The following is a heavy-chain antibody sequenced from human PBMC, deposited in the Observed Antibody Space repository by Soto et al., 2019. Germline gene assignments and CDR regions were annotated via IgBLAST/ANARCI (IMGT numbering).Heavy chain of an antibody. J-gene: IGHJ6*02. Sequence: SGGSLRLSCAASGFTVSSNYMSWVRQAPGKGLEWVSVIYSGGSTYYADSGKGRFTISRDNSKNTLYLQMNSLRAEDTAVYYCARDGATPYYYYGMDVWGQGTTVTVSS. D-gene: IGHD1-26*01. V-gene: IGHV3-53*01. CDR2: IYSGGST. CDR3: ARDGATPYYYYGMDV. CDR1: GFTVSSNY.